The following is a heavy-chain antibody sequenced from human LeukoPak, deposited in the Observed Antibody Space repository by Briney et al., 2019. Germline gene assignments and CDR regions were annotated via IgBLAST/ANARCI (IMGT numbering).Heavy chain of an antibody. CDR3: VRDSHLAFDY. J-gene: IGHJ4*03. Sequence: TWGSLRLSCAASGLNLSPYWMHWVRQVPGKGLEWVSHIDTDGAVRTYADSVKGRFTISRDNAESTLYLQMNSLRAEDTGIYYCVRDSHLAFDYWGHGSMVTVSS. CDR1: GLNLSPYW. V-gene: IGHV3-74*01. CDR2: IDTDGAVR.